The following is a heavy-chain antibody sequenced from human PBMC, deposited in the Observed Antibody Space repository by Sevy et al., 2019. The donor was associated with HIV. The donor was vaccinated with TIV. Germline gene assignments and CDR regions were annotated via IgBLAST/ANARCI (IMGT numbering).Heavy chain of an antibody. V-gene: IGHV1-3*01. CDR1: GYNFIFYA. Sequence: ASVKVSCKASGYNFIFYAVHWVRQAPGQSLEWMGWINPGNGITKYSQNFQGRVTITRYTSATSTYMELACLTSEDTSVYYCSREVEGALKYFDSWGQGTLVTVSS. CDR2: INPGNGIT. CDR3: SREVEGALKYFDS. D-gene: IGHD1-1*01. J-gene: IGHJ5*01.